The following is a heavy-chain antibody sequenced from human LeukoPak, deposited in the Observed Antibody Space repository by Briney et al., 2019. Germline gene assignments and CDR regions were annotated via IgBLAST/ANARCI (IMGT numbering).Heavy chain of an antibody. CDR2: IYYSGST. CDR3: ARHIVVVTAEIDP. CDR1: GGSISSSSYY. Sequence: SETLSLTCTVSGGSISSSSYYWGWIRQPPGKGLEWIGSIYYSGSTYYNPSLKSRVTISVDTSKNQFSLKLSSVTAADTAVYYRARHIVVVTAEIDPWGQGTLVTVSS. J-gene: IGHJ5*02. D-gene: IGHD2-21*02. V-gene: IGHV4-39*01.